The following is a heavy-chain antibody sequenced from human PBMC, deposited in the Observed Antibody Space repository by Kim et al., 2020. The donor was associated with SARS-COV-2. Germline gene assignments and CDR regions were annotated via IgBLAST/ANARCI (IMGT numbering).Heavy chain of an antibody. CDR3: ARESNQYEYGYRWFDP. J-gene: IGHJ5*02. Sequence: GGSLRLSCAASGFTFTSHWMHWLRQAPGKGLVWVSRINSDGTTTSYADSVKGRFTISRDNAKNTVHLQMHSLRDEDTAIYYCARESNQYEYGYRWFDPWGQGTLVTVSS. CDR2: INSDGTTT. CDR1: GFTFTSHW. D-gene: IGHD5-18*01. V-gene: IGHV3-74*01.